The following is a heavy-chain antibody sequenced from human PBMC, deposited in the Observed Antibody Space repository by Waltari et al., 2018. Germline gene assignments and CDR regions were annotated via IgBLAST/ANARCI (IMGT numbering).Heavy chain of an antibody. CDR3: ARDDPLTSGGGFDV. Sequence: LSCAASGFTVSSIYMSWVRQAPGKGLEWVSVIYIAGGTYYADSVKGRFTISRDHSKNTLYLQMNSLRAEDTAIYYCARDDPLTSGGGFDVWGQGTMVTVSS. V-gene: IGHV3-53*01. J-gene: IGHJ3*01. CDR2: IYIAGGT. CDR1: GFTVSSIY. D-gene: IGHD2-15*01.